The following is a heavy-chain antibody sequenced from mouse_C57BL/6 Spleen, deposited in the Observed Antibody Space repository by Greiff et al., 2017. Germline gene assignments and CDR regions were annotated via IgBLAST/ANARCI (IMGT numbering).Heavy chain of an antibody. CDR1: DSEVFPIAY. V-gene: IGHV15-2*01. Sequence: VQLVESGSELRSPGSSVKLSCKDFDSEVFPIAYMSWVRQKPGHGFEWIGGILPSIGRTIYGEKFEDKATLDADTLSNTAYLELNSLTSEDSAIYYCAREDYGSSPAWFAYWGQGTLVTVSA. J-gene: IGHJ3*01. D-gene: IGHD1-1*01. CDR2: ILPSIGRT. CDR3: AREDYGSSPAWFAY.